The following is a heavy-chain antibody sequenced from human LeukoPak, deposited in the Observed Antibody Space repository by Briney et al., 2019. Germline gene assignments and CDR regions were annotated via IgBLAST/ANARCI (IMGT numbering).Heavy chain of an antibody. D-gene: IGHD6-6*01. J-gene: IGHJ6*03. CDR1: GYTFTSYG. CDR2: ISAYNGNT. CDR3: ARAVVYSSSRRLGPPYYYYMDV. Sequence: ASVKVSCKASGYTFTSYGISWVRQAPGQGLEWMGWISAYNGNTNYAQKLQGRVTMTTDTSTSTAYMELRSLRSDDTAVYYCARAVVYSSSRRLGPPYYYYMDVWGKGTTVTVSS. V-gene: IGHV1-18*01.